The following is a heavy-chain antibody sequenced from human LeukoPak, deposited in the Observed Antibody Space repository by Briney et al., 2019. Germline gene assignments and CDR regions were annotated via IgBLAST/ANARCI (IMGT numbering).Heavy chain of an antibody. CDR2: IFHSGSA. V-gene: IGHV4-59*01. CDR1: GGSISDYS. J-gene: IGHJ4*02. CDR3: ARAGGVKTAALDLDY. D-gene: IGHD6-25*01. Sequence: PSETLSLTCTVSGGSISDYSWSWIRQPPGKGLEWIGYIFHSGSANHNPSLKSRVTISRDTSKNQFSLKLTSVTTADTAVYYCARAGGVKTAALDLDYWGQGTLVTVSS.